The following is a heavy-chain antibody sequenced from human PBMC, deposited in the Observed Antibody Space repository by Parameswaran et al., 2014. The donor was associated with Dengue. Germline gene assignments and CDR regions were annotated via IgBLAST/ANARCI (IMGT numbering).Heavy chain of an antibody. V-gene: IGHV3-30*18. J-gene: IGHJ6*02. CDR3: AKALGLWYYGMDV. Sequence: MPGVRQAPGKGLEWVAVISYDGSNKYYADSVKGRFTISRDNSKNTLYLQMNSLRAEDTAVYYCAKALGLWYYGMDVWGQGTTVTVSS. CDR2: ISYDGSNK. D-gene: IGHD5-18*01.